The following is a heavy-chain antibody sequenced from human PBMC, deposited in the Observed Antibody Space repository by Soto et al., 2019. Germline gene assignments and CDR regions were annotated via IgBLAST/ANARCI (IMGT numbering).Heavy chain of an antibody. CDR1: GMLVSLNY. CDR3: ARAALRGQFGDLSDFDP. V-gene: IGHV3-53*02. D-gene: IGHD3-10*01. Sequence: EVQLVETGGGLVQPGGSLTLSCAASGMLVSLNYMSWVRQAPGKGLEWVAIIDSGVGTYYAGSVPGRFTISSDSSKHTLPLQMHRLRVEETAIYSCARAALRGQFGDLSDFDPWGQGTLVTVAS. J-gene: IGHJ5*02. CDR2: IDSGVGT.